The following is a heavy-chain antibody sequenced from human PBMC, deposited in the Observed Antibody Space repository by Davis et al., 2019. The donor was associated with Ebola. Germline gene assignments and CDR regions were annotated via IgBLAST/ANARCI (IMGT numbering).Heavy chain of an antibody. CDR2: IWYDESNS. V-gene: IGHV3-33*01. CDR3: ARADNIVLMVYAT. D-gene: IGHD2-8*01. CDR1: GFAFDAFG. J-gene: IGHJ5*02. Sequence: GGSLRLSCVASGFAFDAFGMNWVRQAPGKGLEWVATIWYDESNSYYADSVKGRFTISRDDSKNTLYLQMNSLRAEDTAVYYCARADNIVLMVYATWGQGTLVTVSS.